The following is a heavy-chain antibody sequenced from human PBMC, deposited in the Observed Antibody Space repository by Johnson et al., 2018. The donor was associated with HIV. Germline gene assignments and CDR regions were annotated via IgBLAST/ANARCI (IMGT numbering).Heavy chain of an antibody. CDR2: ISWNGVSV. CDR1: GFTFDDYG. Sequence: VQLVESGGGVVRPGGSLRLSCAASGFTFDDYGMSWVRHVPGKGLEWVSRISWNGVSVAYADSVKGRFTISRDNAKNTLYLQMNSLRAEDTAVYYCARGGYCRGGSCYPYDAFDIWGQGTMVNVSS. CDR3: ARGGYCRGGSCYPYDAFDI. J-gene: IGHJ3*02. D-gene: IGHD2-15*01. V-gene: IGHV3-20*04.